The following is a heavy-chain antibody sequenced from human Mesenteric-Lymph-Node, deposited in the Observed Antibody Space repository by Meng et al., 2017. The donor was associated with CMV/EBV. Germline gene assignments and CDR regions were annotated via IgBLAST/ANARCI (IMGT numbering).Heavy chain of an antibody. D-gene: IGHD2-2*01. CDR3: ARGGLSSTSCSD. J-gene: IGHJ4*02. Sequence: GGSLRPPCAASGFTFSSYSMNWVRQAPGKGLEWVSSISSSSSYIYYADSVKGRFTISRDNAKNSLYLQMNSLRAEDTAVYYCARGGLSSTSCSDWGQGTLVTVSS. CDR1: GFTFSSYS. V-gene: IGHV3-21*01. CDR2: ISSSSSYI.